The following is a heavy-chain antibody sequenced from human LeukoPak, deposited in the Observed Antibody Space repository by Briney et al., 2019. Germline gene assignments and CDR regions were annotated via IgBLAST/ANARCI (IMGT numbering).Heavy chain of an antibody. Sequence: PSETLSLTCTVSGYSISSGYYWGWIRQPPGKGLEWIGSIYHSGSTYYNPSLKSRVTISVDTSKNQFSLKLSSVTAADTAVYYCARGELQYFIWGQGTLVTVSS. J-gene: IGHJ4*02. V-gene: IGHV4-38-2*02. CDR2: IYHSGST. CDR1: GYSISSGYY. CDR3: ARGELQYFI. D-gene: IGHD3-10*01.